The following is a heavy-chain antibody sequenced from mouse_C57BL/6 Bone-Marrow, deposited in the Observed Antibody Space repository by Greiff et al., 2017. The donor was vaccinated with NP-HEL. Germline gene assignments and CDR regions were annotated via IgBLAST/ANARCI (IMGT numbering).Heavy chain of an antibody. CDR3: AREALTTVVAPYYFDY. CDR2: ISSGSSTI. D-gene: IGHD1-1*01. CDR1: GFTFSDYG. J-gene: IGHJ2*01. V-gene: IGHV5-17*03. Sequence: EVKLVESGGGLVKPGGSLKLSCAASGFTFSDYGMHWVRQAPEKGLEWVAYISSGSSTIYYADTVKGRFTISRDNAKNTLYLQMSHLKSEDTAMYYCAREALTTVVAPYYFDYWGQGTTLTVSS.